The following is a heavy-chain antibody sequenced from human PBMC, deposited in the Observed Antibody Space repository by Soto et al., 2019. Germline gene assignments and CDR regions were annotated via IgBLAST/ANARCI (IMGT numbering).Heavy chain of an antibody. J-gene: IGHJ4*02. CDR3: ARDRLTLSYFDY. D-gene: IGHD3-9*01. Sequence: GGVLRLSCAASGFTFSSYAMHWVRQAPGEGLEWVAVISYDGSNKYYADSVKGRFTISRDNSKNTLYLQMNSLRAEDTAVYYCARDRLTLSYFDYWGQGTLVTVSS. V-gene: IGHV3-30-3*01. CDR2: ISYDGSNK. CDR1: GFTFSSYA.